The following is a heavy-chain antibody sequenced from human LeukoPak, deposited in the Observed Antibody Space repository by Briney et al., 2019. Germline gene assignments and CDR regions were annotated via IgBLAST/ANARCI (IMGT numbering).Heavy chain of an antibody. CDR2: ISYDGSNK. V-gene: IGHV3-30*18. CDR1: GFTFSSYG. D-gene: IGHD6-13*01. CDR3: AKVGFISSWYHYYYYGMDV. Sequence: PGGSLRLSCAASGFTFSSYGMHWVRQAPGKGLEWVAVISYDGSNKYYADSVKGRFTISRDNSKNTLYLQMNSLRAEDTAVYYCAKVGFISSWYHYYYYGMDVWGQGTTVTVSS. J-gene: IGHJ6*02.